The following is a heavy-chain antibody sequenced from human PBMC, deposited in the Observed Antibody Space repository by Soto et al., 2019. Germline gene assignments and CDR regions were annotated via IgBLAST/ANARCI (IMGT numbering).Heavy chain of an antibody. J-gene: IGHJ4*02. CDR2: IKGDASEN. Sequence: EVQLVESGGDLVHPGGSVRLSYAASGFTFGTHWMSWVRQAPGKGLEWVANIKGDASENYYADSVRGRFTISRDNAKSSLYLQMNSLRVEDTAVYYCAKDVRWGQGTLVTVSS. V-gene: IGHV3-7*05. CDR3: AKDVR. CDR1: GFTFGTHW.